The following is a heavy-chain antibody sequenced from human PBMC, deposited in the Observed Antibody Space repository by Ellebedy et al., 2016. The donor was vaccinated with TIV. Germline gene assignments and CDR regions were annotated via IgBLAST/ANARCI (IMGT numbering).Heavy chain of an antibody. J-gene: IGHJ4*02. Sequence: MPSETLSLTCAVSGGSISRGGYSWSWIRQPPGKGLEWIGYIYHSGSTYYNPSLKSRVTISVDRSKNQFSLKLSSVTAADTAVYYCARAPTEELELHSGRFDYWGQGTLVTVSS. D-gene: IGHD1-7*01. CDR1: GGSISRGGYS. V-gene: IGHV4-30-2*01. CDR2: IYHSGST. CDR3: ARAPTEELELHSGRFDY.